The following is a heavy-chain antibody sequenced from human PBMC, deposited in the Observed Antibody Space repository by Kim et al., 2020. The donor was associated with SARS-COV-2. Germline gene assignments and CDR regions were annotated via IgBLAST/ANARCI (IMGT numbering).Heavy chain of an antibody. CDR3: ARAVLLWFGELLAPGAFDI. V-gene: IGHV7-4-1*02. Sequence: ASVKVSCKASGYTFTSYAMNWVRQAPGQGLEWMGWINTNTGNPTYAQGFTGRFVFSLDTSVSTAYLQISSLKAEDTAVYYCARAVLLWFGELLAPGAFDIWGQGTMVTVSS. D-gene: IGHD3-10*01. CDR2: INTNTGNP. CDR1: GYTFTSYA. J-gene: IGHJ3*02.